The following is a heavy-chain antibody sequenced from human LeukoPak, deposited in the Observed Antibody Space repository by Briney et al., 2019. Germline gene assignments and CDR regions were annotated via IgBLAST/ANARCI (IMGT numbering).Heavy chain of an antibody. CDR1: GGSLSSHY. CDR2: IYYTGTT. D-gene: IGHD2-2*01. CDR3: ARFSSDCSTASCYLTY. V-gene: IGHV4-59*11. J-gene: IGHJ4*02. Sequence: SETLSLTCTVSGGSLSSHYWSWIRQPPGKGLELIGHIYYTGTTYYNPSLNSRVTISLDTSRNQFSLRLTSVTATDTAVYYCARFSSDCSTASCYLTYWGQGTLVTVSS.